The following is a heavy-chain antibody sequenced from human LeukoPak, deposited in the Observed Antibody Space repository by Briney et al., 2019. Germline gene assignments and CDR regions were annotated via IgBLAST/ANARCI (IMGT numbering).Heavy chain of an antibody. CDR3: ARHRYYYDSSGYYYQP. J-gene: IGHJ5*02. CDR1: GGSISSYY. CDR2: MYYSGST. D-gene: IGHD3-22*01. V-gene: IGHV4-59*01. Sequence: PSETLSLTCTVSGGSISSYYWSWIRQPPGKGLEWIGYMYYSGSTNYNPSLKSRVTISVDTSKNQFSLRLSSVTAADTAVYYCARHRYYYDSSGYYYQPWGQGTLVTVSS.